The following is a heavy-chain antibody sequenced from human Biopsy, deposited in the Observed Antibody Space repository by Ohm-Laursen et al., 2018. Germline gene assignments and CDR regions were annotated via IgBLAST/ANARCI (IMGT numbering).Heavy chain of an antibody. J-gene: IGHJ6*02. CDR2: INPTGGTT. D-gene: IGHD3-9*01. V-gene: IGHV1-46*01. CDR3: ARDETGSSVFGPYYYGMDV. CDR1: GYSFISNG. Sequence: ASVKVSCKASGYSFISNGISWVRQAPGQGLEWMGIINPTGGTTSYAEKFQGRVTLTRDTSTGTVYLELNSLIYEDTALYYCARDETGSSVFGPYYYGMDVWGQGTTVTVSS.